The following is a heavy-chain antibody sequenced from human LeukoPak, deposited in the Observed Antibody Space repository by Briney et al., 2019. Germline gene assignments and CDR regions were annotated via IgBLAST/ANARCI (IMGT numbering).Heavy chain of an antibody. CDR1: GYTFTSYY. CDR3: ARDLGGGGPVNY. CDR2: INPSGGST. V-gene: IGHV1-46*01. D-gene: IGHD2-21*01. Sequence: GASVKVPCKASGYTFTSYYMHWVRQAPGQGLEWMGIINPSGGSTSYAQKFQGRVTMTRDTSTSTVYMELSSLRSEDTAVYYCARDLGGGGPVNYWGQGTLVTVSS. J-gene: IGHJ4*02.